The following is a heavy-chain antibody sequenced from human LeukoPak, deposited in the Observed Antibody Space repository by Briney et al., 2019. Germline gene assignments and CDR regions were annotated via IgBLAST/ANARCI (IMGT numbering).Heavy chain of an antibody. CDR3: TRGGLSGYDYPGMVDLDY. J-gene: IGHJ4*02. D-gene: IGHD5-12*01. CDR1: GFTFGDYA. CDR2: IRSKAYGGTT. V-gene: IGHV3-49*03. Sequence: PGGSLRLSCTASGFTFGDYAMSWFRQAPGKGLEWVGFIRSKAYGGTTEYAASVKGRFTISRDDSKSIAYLQMNSLKTEDTAVYYCTRGGLSGYDYPGMVDLDYWGQGTLVTVSS.